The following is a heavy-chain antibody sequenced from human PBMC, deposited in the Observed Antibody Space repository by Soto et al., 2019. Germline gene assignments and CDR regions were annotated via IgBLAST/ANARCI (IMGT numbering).Heavy chain of an antibody. J-gene: IGHJ4*02. V-gene: IGHV3-21*01. CDR2: ISSTGSFI. CDR3: ASGEATGTPFIDY. D-gene: IGHD1-1*01. CDR1: GFTFSTYT. Sequence: QLVESGGGLVKPGGSLGLSCVASGFTFSTYTMNWVRQAPGKGLEWVSSISSTGSFIHSADSVRGRFTISRDNAKKSLYLQLNSLRTAAPAVYYCASGEATGTPFIDYWGQGTLVTVSS.